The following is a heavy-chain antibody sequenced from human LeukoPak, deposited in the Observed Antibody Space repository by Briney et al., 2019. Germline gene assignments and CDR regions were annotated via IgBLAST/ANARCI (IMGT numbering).Heavy chain of an antibody. CDR3: ARDIYWNDAGRGSVDYYYYMDV. V-gene: IGHV3-21*01. CDR1: GFTFSSYS. J-gene: IGHJ6*03. Sequence: PGGSLRLSCAASGFTFSSYSMNWVRQAPGKGLEWVSSISSSSSYIYYADSVKGRFTISRDNAKNSLYLQMNSLRAEDTAVYYCARDIYWNDAGRGSVDYYYYMDVWGKGTTVTVSS. CDR2: ISSSSSYI. D-gene: IGHD1-1*01.